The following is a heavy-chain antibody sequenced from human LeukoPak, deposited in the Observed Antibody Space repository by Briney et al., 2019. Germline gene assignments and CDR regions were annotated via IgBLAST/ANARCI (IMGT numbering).Heavy chain of an antibody. V-gene: IGHV1-18*01. D-gene: IGHD3-22*01. J-gene: IGHJ4*02. CDR2: ISAYNGNT. CDR1: GGTFTDYP. Sequence: ASVKVSCKASGGTFTDYPVSWVRQAPGQGLEWMGWISAYNGNTNYAQKLQGRVTMTTDTSTSTAYMELRSLRSDDTAVYYCARDDSSGYDYWGQGTLVTVSS. CDR3: ARDDSSGYDY.